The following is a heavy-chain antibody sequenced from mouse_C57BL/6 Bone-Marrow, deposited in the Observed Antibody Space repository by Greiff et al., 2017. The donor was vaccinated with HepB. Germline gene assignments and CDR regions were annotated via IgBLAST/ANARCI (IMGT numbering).Heavy chain of an antibody. J-gene: IGHJ2*01. D-gene: IGHD1-1*01. V-gene: IGHV5-4*01. CDR1: GFTFSSYA. CDR2: ISDGGSYT. Sequence: DVHLVESGGGLVKPGGSLKLSCAASGFTFSSYAMSWVRQTPEKRLEWVATISDGGSYTYYPDNVKGRFTISRDNAKNNLYLQMSHLKSEDTAMYYCARDDYYGSFDYWGQGTTLTVSS. CDR3: ARDDYYGSFDY.